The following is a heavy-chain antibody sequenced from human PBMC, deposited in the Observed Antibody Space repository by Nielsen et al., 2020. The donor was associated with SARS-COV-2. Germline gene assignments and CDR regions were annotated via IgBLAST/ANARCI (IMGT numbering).Heavy chain of an antibody. CDR3: ARGGDTSLVPYFNGLDV. CDR1: DYSFTTFG. J-gene: IGHJ6*02. D-gene: IGHD5-18*01. CDR2: ISTHNGHT. V-gene: IGHV1-18*01. Sequence: ASVKVSCKASDYSFTTFGIHWVRQTPGQGLEWMGWISTHNGHTAYAQNLQGRVTMTTDTFTSTAYVELRSLSSDDTAVYYCARGGDTSLVPYFNGLDVWGQGTTVTVSS.